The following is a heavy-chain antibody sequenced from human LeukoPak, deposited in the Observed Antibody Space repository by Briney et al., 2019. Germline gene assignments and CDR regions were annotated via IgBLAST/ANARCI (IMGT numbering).Heavy chain of an antibody. CDR1: GFTFSSYW. J-gene: IGHJ4*02. V-gene: IGHV3-7*03. CDR3: TGTVRFLEGLSYY. D-gene: IGHD3-3*01. Sequence: GGSLRLSCAASGFTFSSYWMSWVRQAPGKGLEWVANIKQDGSEKYYVDSVKGRFTISRDNSKNTLYLQMNSLRVEDTAVYYCTGTVRFLEGLSYYWGQGALVTVSS. CDR2: IKQDGSEK.